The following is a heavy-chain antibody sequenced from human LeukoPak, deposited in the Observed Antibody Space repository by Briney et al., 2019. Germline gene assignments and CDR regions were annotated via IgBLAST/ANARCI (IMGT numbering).Heavy chain of an antibody. J-gene: IGHJ6*03. V-gene: IGHV3-74*01. D-gene: IGHD6-19*01. CDR2: INSDGSST. CDR3: AREVQWLVRNYYYYYMDV. Sequence: GGSLRLSCAASGFTFSSYWMHWVRQAPGKGLVWVSRINSDGSSTSYADSVKGRFTISRDKAKNTLYLQMNSLRAEDTAVYYCAREVQWLVRNYYYYYMDVWGKGTTVTVSS. CDR1: GFTFSSYW.